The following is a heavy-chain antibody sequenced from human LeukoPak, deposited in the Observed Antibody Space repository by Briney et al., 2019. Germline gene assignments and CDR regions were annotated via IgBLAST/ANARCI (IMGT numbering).Heavy chain of an antibody. Sequence: SETLSLTCTVSGYSISSGYYWGWIRQPPVKGLEWIGSIYHSGSTYYNPSLKSRVTISVDTSKNQFSLKLSSVTAADTAVYYCARAHYDILTGTSGRFDPWGQGTLVTVSS. D-gene: IGHD3-9*01. CDR3: ARAHYDILTGTSGRFDP. CDR2: IYHSGST. V-gene: IGHV4-38-2*02. J-gene: IGHJ5*02. CDR1: GYSISSGYY.